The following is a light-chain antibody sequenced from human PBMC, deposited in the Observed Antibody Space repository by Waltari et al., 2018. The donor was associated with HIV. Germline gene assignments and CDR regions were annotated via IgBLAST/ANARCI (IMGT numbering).Light chain of an antibody. CDR2: EVS. V-gene: IGLV2-23*02. CDR1: SSKL. Sequence: QSALTQPASVSGYTGQSITISCTGTSSKLFSWYQQHPGKAPTLIIYEVSKRPSGVSDRFSASKSGNTASLTISGLQAEDEADYHCCSYVGVVNSFVLFGGGTKLTVL. CDR3: CSYVGVVNSFVL. J-gene: IGLJ2*01.